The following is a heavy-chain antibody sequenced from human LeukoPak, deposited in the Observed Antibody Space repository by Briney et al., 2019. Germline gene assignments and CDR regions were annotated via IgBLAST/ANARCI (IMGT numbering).Heavy chain of an antibody. J-gene: IGHJ3*02. CDR2: IYYSGNT. CDR1: GGSISSYY. D-gene: IGHD2/OR15-2a*01. Sequence: PSETLSLTCTVSGGSISSYYWSWIRQPPGKGLEWIGYIYYSGNTNYNPSLKSRVTISVDTSKNQFSLKLSSVTAADTAVYYCARVNNAFSLYAFDIWGQGTMVTVSS. CDR3: ARVNNAFSLYAFDI. V-gene: IGHV4-59*01.